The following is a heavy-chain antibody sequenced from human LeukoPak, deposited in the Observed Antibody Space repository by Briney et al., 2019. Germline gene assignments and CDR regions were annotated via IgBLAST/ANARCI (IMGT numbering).Heavy chain of an antibody. Sequence: SETLSLTCIVSGGSVSSGSYYWSWIRQPPGKGLEWIGYIYYSGSTNYNPSLKSRVTISVDTSKNQFSLKLSSVTAADTAVYYCAREVYDILTGYHPGFDYWGQGTLVTVSS. CDR1: GGSVSSGSYY. CDR2: IYYSGST. J-gene: IGHJ4*02. V-gene: IGHV4-61*01. CDR3: AREVYDILTGYHPGFDY. D-gene: IGHD3-9*01.